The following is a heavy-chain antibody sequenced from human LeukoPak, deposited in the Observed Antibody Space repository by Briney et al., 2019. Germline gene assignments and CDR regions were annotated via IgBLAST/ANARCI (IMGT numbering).Heavy chain of an antibody. CDR2: INPNSGGT. Sequence: ASVKVSCKASGYTFTGYYMHWVRQAPGQGLEWMGWINPNSGGTNYAQKFQGRVTMTRDTSISTAYMELSRLRSDDTAVYYCARGRFTMVRGVTQPFDYWGQGTLVTVSS. CDR1: GYTFTGYY. J-gene: IGHJ4*02. V-gene: IGHV1-2*02. D-gene: IGHD3-10*01. CDR3: ARGRFTMVRGVTQPFDY.